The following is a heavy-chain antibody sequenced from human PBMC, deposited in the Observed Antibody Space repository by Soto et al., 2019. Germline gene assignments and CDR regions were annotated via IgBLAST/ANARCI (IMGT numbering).Heavy chain of an antibody. CDR2: IYSGGST. CDR3: AREIYSSSSMFNYYYYYMDV. CDR1: GFTVSSNY. V-gene: IGHV3-66*01. J-gene: IGHJ6*03. Sequence: VQLVESGGGLVQPGGSLRLSCAASGFTVSSNYMSWVRQAPGKGLEWVSVIYSGGSTYYADSVKGRFNISSDNYKTTLYLQMNSLRAEDKAVYYCAREIYSSSSMFNYYYYYMDVWGKGTTVTVSS. D-gene: IGHD6-6*01.